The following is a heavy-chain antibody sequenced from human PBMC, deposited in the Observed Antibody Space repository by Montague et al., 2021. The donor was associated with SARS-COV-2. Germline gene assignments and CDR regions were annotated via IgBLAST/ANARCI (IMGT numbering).Heavy chain of an antibody. Sequence: SETLSLTCSVSGDAITNHYWSWIRQPAGKGLEWIGRMHFTGKTNFSPFFSSRLTMSADTSKNQFSLKLTSVTAADTAIYFCARDRFDFGAGRQGTIDFWGQGTLVTVAS. CDR2: MHFTGKT. CDR1: GDAITNHY. J-gene: IGHJ4*02. V-gene: IGHV4-4*07. D-gene: IGHD3-10*01. CDR3: ARDRFDFGAGRQGTIDF.